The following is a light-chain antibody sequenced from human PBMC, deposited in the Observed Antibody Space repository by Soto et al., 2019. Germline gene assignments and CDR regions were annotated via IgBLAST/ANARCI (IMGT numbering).Light chain of an antibody. V-gene: IGKV3-11*01. CDR2: DAS. CDR3: QQRSNWPSVT. J-gene: IGKJ4*01. Sequence: EIVLTQSPATLSLSPGERATLSCRASQSVSSYLAWYQQKPGQAPRLLLYDASNRATGIPARFSGSGSGTDFTLTLSSLEPEDFAVYYCQQRSNWPSVTFGGGTKVEIK. CDR1: QSVSSY.